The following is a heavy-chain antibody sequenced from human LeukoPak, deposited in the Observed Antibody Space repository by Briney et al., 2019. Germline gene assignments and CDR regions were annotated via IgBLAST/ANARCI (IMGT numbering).Heavy chain of an antibody. CDR3: ARPYSSSWYGGYYFDY. D-gene: IGHD6-13*01. V-gene: IGHV4-34*01. J-gene: IGHJ4*02. CDR1: GGSFSGYY. Sequence: PSETLSLTCAVYGGSFSGYYWSWIRQPPGKGLEWIGEINHSGSTNYNPSLKSRVTISVDTSKNQFSLKLSSVTAADTAVYYCARPYSSSWYGGYYFDYWGQGTLVTVSS. CDR2: INHSGST.